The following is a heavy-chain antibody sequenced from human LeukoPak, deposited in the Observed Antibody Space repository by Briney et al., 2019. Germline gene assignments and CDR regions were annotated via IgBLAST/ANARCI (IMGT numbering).Heavy chain of an antibody. CDR1: GYTFTSYD. D-gene: IGHD4-23*01. CDR3: ARALRTTVVNTGDDAFDI. J-gene: IGHJ3*02. CDR2: MNPNSGNT. V-gene: IGHV1-8*03. Sequence: ASVKVSCKASGYTFTSYDINWVRQATGQGLEWMGWMNPNSGNTGYAQKFQGRVTITRNTSISTAYMELSSLRSEDTAVYYCARALRTTVVNTGDDAFDIWGQGTMVTVSS.